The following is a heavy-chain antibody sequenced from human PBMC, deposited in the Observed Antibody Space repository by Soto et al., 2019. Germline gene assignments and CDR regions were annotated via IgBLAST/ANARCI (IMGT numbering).Heavy chain of an antibody. CDR1: GYTFTRYG. V-gene: IGHV1-18*01. CDR2: ISAYNGKT. D-gene: IGHD3-10*01. J-gene: IGHJ3*02. Sequence: QVQLVQSGAEVKKPGASVKVSCKASGYTFTRYGIRWVRQAPGQGLEWIGWISAYNGKTNYAQQLQGRVTITTDTSTSTAYMGLWSRRAGSKAVYSGARARSCGSGGHGEGDAFDIWGQGTMVTFAA. CDR3: ARARSCGSGGHGEGDAFDI.